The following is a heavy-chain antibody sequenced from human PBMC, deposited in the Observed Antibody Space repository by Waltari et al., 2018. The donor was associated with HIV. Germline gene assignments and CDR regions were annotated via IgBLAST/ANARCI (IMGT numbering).Heavy chain of an antibody. V-gene: IGHV4-59*01. CDR3: ARVVSGFGESNWFDP. CDR1: GGSISSYY. Sequence: QVQLQESGPGLVKPSETLSLTCTVSGGSISSYYWSWIRQPPGKGLEWIGYIYYSGSTNYNPSLKSRVTISVDTSKNQFSLKLSSVTAADTAVYYCARVVSGFGESNWFDPWGQGTLVTVSS. D-gene: IGHD3-10*01. J-gene: IGHJ5*02. CDR2: IYYSGST.